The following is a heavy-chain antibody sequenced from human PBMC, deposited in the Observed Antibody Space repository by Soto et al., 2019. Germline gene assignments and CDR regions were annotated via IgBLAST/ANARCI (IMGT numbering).Heavy chain of an antibody. CDR1: GGSISSGDYH. J-gene: IGHJ6*02. CDR3: ARDYRAPSAGAMDA. V-gene: IGHV4-30-4*01. D-gene: IGHD2-15*01. CDR2: VYYSGST. Sequence: PSETLSLTCTVSGGSISSGDYHWSWIRQPPGKGLEWIGAVYYSGSTYYNPSLKSRITISVDTSKNQFSLKLTSVTAADTAVYYCARDYRAPSAGAMDAWGQGTTVTVSS.